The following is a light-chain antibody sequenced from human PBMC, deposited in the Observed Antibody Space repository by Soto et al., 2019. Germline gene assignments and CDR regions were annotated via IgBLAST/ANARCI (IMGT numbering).Light chain of an antibody. CDR1: STNIGSSSL. J-gene: IGLJ2*01. CDR3: SPSEARDNDVL. V-gene: IGLV2-23*01. Sequence: QSALTQPASVSGSPGQSITISCTGSSTNIGSSSLVSWYQQHPGKAPKLMIYEATKRPSGLSDRFSGSKSGNTASLSISGLQAEDEADYFCSPSEARDNDVLFGGGTKLTVL. CDR2: EAT.